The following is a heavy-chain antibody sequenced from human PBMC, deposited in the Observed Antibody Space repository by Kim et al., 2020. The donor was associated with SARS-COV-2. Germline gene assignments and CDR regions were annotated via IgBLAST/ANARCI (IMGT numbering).Heavy chain of an antibody. Sequence: GGSLRLSCAASGFTFSSYAMHWVRQAPGKGLEWVAVISYDGSNKYYADSVKGRFTISRDNSKNTLYLQMNSLRAEDTAVYYCARDTFYSSGWYDYWGQGTLVTVSS. V-gene: IGHV3-30*04. CDR2: ISYDGSNK. D-gene: IGHD6-19*01. J-gene: IGHJ4*02. CDR1: GFTFSSYA. CDR3: ARDTFYSSGWYDY.